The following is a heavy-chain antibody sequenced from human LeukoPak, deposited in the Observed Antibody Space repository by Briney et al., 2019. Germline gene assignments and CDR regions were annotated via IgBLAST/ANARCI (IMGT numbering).Heavy chain of an antibody. Sequence: SETLSLTCTVSGYSISSGYYWAWVRQTPGKGLEWIGSIYHTSSTYLNPSLRSRVTISVDTSKNQFSLNLTSLTAADTAVYYCARGGSRYQLLNWFDPWGQGTLVTVSS. CDR1: GYSISSGYY. CDR2: IYHTSST. J-gene: IGHJ5*02. D-gene: IGHD2-2*01. V-gene: IGHV4-38-2*02. CDR3: ARGGSRYQLLNWFDP.